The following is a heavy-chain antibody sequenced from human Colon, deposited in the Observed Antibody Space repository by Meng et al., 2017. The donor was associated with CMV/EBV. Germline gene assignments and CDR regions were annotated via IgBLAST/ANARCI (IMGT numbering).Heavy chain of an antibody. J-gene: IGHJ4*02. CDR3: AREQGSGSYVDYFDN. CDR2: THASGSS. Sequence: GDTLSSDHYDWRWIRHSPGRGLEWVGYTHASGSSFYNPTLRSRVTISLDTSKNQFSLKLNSVTAADTAVYYCAREQGSGSYVDYFDNWGQGTLVTVSS. V-gene: IGHV4-30-4*08. CDR1: GDTLSSDHYD. D-gene: IGHD3-10*01.